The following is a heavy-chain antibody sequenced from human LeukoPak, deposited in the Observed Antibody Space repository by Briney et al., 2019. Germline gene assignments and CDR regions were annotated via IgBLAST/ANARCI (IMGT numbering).Heavy chain of an antibody. D-gene: IGHD5-24*01. CDR1: GGSISSYY. CDR3: ARVNREMATITH. CDR2: IYTRGST. Sequence: SETLSLTCTVSGGSISSYYWSWIRQPAGKGLEWIGRIYTRGSTNYNPSLKSRVTISVDTSKNQFSLKLSSVTAADTAVYYCARVNREMATITHWGQGTLVTVSS. J-gene: IGHJ4*02. V-gene: IGHV4-4*07.